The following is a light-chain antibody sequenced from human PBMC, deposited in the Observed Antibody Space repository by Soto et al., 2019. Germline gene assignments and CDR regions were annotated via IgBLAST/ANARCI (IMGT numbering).Light chain of an antibody. V-gene: IGKV3-20*01. Sequence: EIVLTQSPGTLSLSPGERATLSCMASQSVSSSYLAWYQQKPGQAPRLLIYGASSRATGIPDRFSGSGSGTDLTLTISRLDPEDFAVYYCQQYGSSSMYTFGQGTKLDIK. J-gene: IGKJ2*01. CDR2: GAS. CDR3: QQYGSSSMYT. CDR1: QSVSSSY.